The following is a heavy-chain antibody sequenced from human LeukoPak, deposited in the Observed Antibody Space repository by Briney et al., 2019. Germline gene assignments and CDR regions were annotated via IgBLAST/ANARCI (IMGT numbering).Heavy chain of an antibody. CDR3: ARVYGPIEPFDAFDI. CDR2: ISGTGGST. V-gene: IGHV3-23*01. D-gene: IGHD4-17*01. Sequence: PGGSLRLSCAASGFTFSTYAMTWGRQAPGKGLEWGSLISGTGGSTYYADSVKGRFTISRDNSKNTLYLQMNSLRAEDTAVYYCARVYGPIEPFDAFDIWGQGTMVTVSS. J-gene: IGHJ3*02. CDR1: GFTFSTYA.